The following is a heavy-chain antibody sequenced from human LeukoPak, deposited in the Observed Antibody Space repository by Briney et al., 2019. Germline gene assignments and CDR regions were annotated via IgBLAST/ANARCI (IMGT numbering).Heavy chain of an antibody. J-gene: IGHJ4*02. CDR2: ISSSSSYI. Sequence: GGSLRLSCAASGFTFSSYSMNWVRQAPGKGLEWGSSISSSSSYIYYADSVKGRFTISRDNAKNSLYLQMNGLRAEDTAVYYCARERAARSRVDYWGQGTLVTVSS. D-gene: IGHD6-6*01. CDR1: GFTFSSYS. V-gene: IGHV3-21*01. CDR3: ARERAARSRVDY.